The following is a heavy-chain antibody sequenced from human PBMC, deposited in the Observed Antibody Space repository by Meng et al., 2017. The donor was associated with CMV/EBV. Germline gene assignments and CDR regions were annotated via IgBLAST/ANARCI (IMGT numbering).Heavy chain of an antibody. D-gene: IGHD1-1*01. CDR2: ISYDGSNK. CDR3: ARSGVANFWFDP. J-gene: IGHJ5*02. Sequence: GESLKISCAASGFTFSSYAMHWVRQAPGKGLEWVAVISYDGSNKYYADSVKGRFTISRDNAKNSLYLQMNSLRAEDTAVYYCARSGVANFWFDPWGQGTLVTVSS. V-gene: IGHV3-30-3*01. CDR1: GFTFSSYA.